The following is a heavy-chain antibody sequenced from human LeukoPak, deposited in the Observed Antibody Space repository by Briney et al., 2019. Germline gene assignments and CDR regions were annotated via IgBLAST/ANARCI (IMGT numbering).Heavy chain of an antibody. V-gene: IGHV3-66*01. D-gene: IGHD3-9*01. CDR1: GFTVSSNY. J-gene: IGHJ4*02. CDR2: IYSGGNT. Sequence: GGSLRLSCAASGFTVSSNYMSWVRQAPGKGLEWVSVIYSGGNTYYADSVKGRFTISRDNSKNTLYLQMNSLRAEDTAVYYCARDSGDILTGYYLEFDYWGQGTLVTVSS. CDR3: ARDSGDILTGYYLEFDY.